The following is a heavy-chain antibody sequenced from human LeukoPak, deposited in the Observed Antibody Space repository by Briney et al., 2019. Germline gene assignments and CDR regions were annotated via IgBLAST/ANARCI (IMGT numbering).Heavy chain of an antibody. J-gene: IGHJ6*03. CDR2: IYISGSGST. V-gene: IGHV4-61*02. D-gene: IGHD6-19*01. CDR3: ARDKRVAVAGTYIYYYYMDV. CDR1: GGSISSNSYY. Sequence: PSETLSLTCTVSGGSISSNSYYWSWIRQPAGKGLEWIGRIYISGSGSTNYNPSLKSRVTMSVDTSKNQFSLKLSSVTAADTAVYYCARDKRVAVAGTYIYYYYMDVWGNGTTVTISS.